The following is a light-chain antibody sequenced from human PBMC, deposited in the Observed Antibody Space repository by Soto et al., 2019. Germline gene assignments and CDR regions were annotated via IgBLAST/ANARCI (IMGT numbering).Light chain of an antibody. V-gene: IGLV2-14*01. Sequence: QSVLTQPASVSGSPGQSITISCTGTINDIGGYNYVSWYQHHPGKAPKLLIFEVSSRPSGVSNRFSGSKSGNTASLTISALQAEDEADYFCNSFTSSTSLPYVFGTGTKLNVL. CDR2: EVS. CDR1: INDIGGYNY. J-gene: IGLJ1*01. CDR3: NSFTSSTSLPYV.